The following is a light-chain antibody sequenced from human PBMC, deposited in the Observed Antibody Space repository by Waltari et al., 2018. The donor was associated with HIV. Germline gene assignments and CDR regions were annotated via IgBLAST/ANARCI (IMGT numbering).Light chain of an antibody. Sequence: AIRMTQSPSSISASAGDTVTITCRTSQDIGSHLVWYQQRPGKAPKILISGASTLQDGVSARFSGGGSGTDFTLTISRLESEDVATDYCQQYINYVLTFGGGTRVDI. CDR1: QDIGSH. CDR3: QQYINYVLT. J-gene: IGKJ4*01. V-gene: IGKV1-8*01. CDR2: GAS.